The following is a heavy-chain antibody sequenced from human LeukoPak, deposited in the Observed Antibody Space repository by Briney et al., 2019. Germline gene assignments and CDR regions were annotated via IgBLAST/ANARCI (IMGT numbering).Heavy chain of an antibody. CDR1: GFTFSTYA. CDR3: AKKSRGSGSYYGDY. Sequence: GGSLRLSCAASGFTFSTYAMSWVRQAPGKGLEWVSAISGSGGSTYYADSVKGRFTISRDNSKNTLYLQMNSLRAEDTAVYYCAKKSRGSGSYYGDYWGQGILVTVSS. V-gene: IGHV3-23*01. J-gene: IGHJ4*02. D-gene: IGHD3-10*01. CDR2: ISGSGGST.